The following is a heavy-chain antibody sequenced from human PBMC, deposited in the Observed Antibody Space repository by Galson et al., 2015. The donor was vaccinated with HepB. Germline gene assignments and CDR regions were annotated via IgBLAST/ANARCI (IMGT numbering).Heavy chain of an antibody. J-gene: IGHJ3*01. Sequence: SLRLSCAASGFIFKTYTMHWVRQAPGKGLEWVALISYDGDNKSYTDSVKGRFTISRDNSNSTLSLLMNSLRAEDTAVYYCVRHYGVTTSRLGAFEVWGQGTRVTVSS. CDR3: VRHYGVTTSRLGAFEV. D-gene: IGHD4-17*01. CDR1: GFIFKTYT. V-gene: IGHV3-30-3*01. CDR2: ISYDGDNK.